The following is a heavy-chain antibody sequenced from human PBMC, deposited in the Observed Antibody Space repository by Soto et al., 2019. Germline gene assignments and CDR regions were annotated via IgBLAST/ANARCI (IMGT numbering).Heavy chain of an antibody. Sequence: SVKVSCKAYGGTFSSYAISWVRQAPGQGLEWMGGIIPIFGTANYAQKFQGRVTITADESTSTAYMELSSLRSEDTAVYYCARGWELLSYFDYWGQGTLVTVSS. CDR2: IIPIFGTA. V-gene: IGHV1-69*13. J-gene: IGHJ4*02. CDR3: ARGWELLSYFDY. D-gene: IGHD1-26*01. CDR1: GGTFSSYA.